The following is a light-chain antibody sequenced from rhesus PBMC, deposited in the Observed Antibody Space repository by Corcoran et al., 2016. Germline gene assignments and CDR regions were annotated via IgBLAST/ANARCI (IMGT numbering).Light chain of an antibody. CDR3: LQGYSTPFT. J-gene: IGKJ3*01. Sequence: DIQMTQSPSSLSASVGDRVTITCRASQGISDYLSWYQQKPGKATKRLIYAASSVESGVPSSFSGSGYGTEFTRTISSLQPEEFAAYYCLQGYSTPFTFGPGTKLYIK. CDR1: QGISDY. V-gene: IGKV1-36*02. CDR2: AAS.